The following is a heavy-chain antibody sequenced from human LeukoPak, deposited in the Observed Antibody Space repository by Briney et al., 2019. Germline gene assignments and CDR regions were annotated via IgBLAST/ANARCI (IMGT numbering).Heavy chain of an antibody. CDR1: GFTFSSYW. V-gene: IGHV3-74*01. D-gene: IGHD1-26*01. J-gene: IGHJ4*02. Sequence: PGGSLRLSCAASGFTFSSYWMHWVRQAPGKGLVWVSRINTDGSFTTYADSVQGRFTISRDTAKNTLFLQINSLRAEDTAVYYCAREARVGGALQYWGQGTLVTVSS. CDR3: AREARVGGALQY. CDR2: INTDGSFT.